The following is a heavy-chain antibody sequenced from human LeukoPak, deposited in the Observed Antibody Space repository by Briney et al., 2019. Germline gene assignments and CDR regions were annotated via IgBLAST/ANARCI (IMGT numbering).Heavy chain of an antibody. D-gene: IGHD1-26*01. CDR1: GFTFTTYS. V-gene: IGHV3-21*01. J-gene: IGHJ5*02. CDR2: ISSGSSAI. CDR3: ARSLVVGATYPYH. Sequence: GGSLRLSCEASGFTFTTYSMTWVRQAPGKGLEWVSIISSGSSAIFSADALKGRFTISRDNAKDSLYLQLNSLRAEDTAAYYCARSLVVGATYPYHWGQGTLVTVSS.